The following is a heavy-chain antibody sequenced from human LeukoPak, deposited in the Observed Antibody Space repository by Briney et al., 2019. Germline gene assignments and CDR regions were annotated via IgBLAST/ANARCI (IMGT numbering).Heavy chain of an antibody. D-gene: IGHD3-16*01. CDR2: IWYDGSNK. CDR1: GFTFSSYG. CDR3: ARDRTAFNRGNFDY. V-gene: IGHV3-33*01. J-gene: IGHJ4*02. Sequence: PGGSLRLSCAASGFTFSSYGMHWVRQAPGKGLEWVAVIWYDGSNKYYADSVKGRFTISRDNSKNTLYLQMNSLRAEDTAVYYCARDRTAFNRGNFDYWGQGTLVTVSS.